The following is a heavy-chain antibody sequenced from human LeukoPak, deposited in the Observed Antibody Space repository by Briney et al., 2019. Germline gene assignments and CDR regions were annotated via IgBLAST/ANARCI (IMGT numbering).Heavy chain of an antibody. D-gene: IGHD5-12*01. J-gene: IGHJ4*02. CDR2: IRYVGINK. CDR1: GFTFSTYG. V-gene: IGHV3-30*02. Sequence: GGSLRLSCAASGFTFSTYGMHWVRQAPGKGLEWVSFIRYVGINKYYADSVKGRFTISRDNSKNTLYLQLNSLRAEDTALYYCAKDRDLHIVATSPPHYWGQGTLVTVSS. CDR3: AKDRDLHIVATSPPHY.